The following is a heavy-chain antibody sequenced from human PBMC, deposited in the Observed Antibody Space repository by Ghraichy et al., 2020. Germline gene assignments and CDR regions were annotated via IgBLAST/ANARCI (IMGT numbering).Heavy chain of an antibody. CDR2: IYYSGSI. CDR1: GGSISSYH. V-gene: IGHV4-59*01. CDR3: ARVWTYYYGSGRNYYFDY. J-gene: IGHJ4*02. Sequence: SQTLSLTCTVSGGSISSYHWIWIRQPPGKGLEWIGYIYYSGSINYNPSLKSRVTISVDSSKNQFSLKLSSVTAADTAVYYCARVWTYYYGSGRNYYFDYWGQGTLVTVSS. D-gene: IGHD3-10*01.